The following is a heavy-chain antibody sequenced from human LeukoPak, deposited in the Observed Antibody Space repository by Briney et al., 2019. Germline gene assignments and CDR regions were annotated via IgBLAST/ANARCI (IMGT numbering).Heavy chain of an antibody. CDR1: GFTFSSYE. CDR2: ISSSGSTI. V-gene: IGHV3-48*03. CDR3: ARSPTSRGYYYDNSGAFDY. Sequence: GGSLRLSCAASGFTFSSYEMNWVRQAPGKGLEWVSYISSSGSTIYYADSVKGRFTISRDNAKNSLYLQMNSLRAEDTAVYYCARSPTSRGYYYDNSGAFDYWGQGTLVTVSS. D-gene: IGHD3-22*01. J-gene: IGHJ4*02.